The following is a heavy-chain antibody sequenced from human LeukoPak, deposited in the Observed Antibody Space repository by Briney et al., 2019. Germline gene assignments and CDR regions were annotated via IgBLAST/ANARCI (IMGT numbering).Heavy chain of an antibody. CDR2: IRSKDNNYAT. Sequence: PGGSLKLSCAASGSTFSGSAIHWVRQASGKGLEWVGRIRSKDNNYATAYAASVKGRFSVSRDDSKNTAYLQMNSLKIEDTAVYYCTRQGGYSYGYPFDFWGQGTLVTVSS. J-gene: IGHJ4*02. CDR1: GSTFSGSA. V-gene: IGHV3-73*01. CDR3: TRQGGYSYGYPFDF. D-gene: IGHD5-18*01.